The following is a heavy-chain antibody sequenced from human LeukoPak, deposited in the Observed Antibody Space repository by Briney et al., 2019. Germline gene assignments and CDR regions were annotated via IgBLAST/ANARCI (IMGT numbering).Heavy chain of an antibody. CDR3: ARERSYCSGATCSLDL. CDR2: TGLSSSYI. J-gene: IGHJ5*02. D-gene: IGHD2-15*01. CDR1: GFTFSDYG. V-gene: IGHV3-21*01. Sequence: GGSLRLSCAASGFTFSDYGMSWVRQAPGKGLEWIASTGLSSSYIGYADSVKGRFTISRDNGENSVYLQMNSLRAEDTAVYFCARERSYCSGATCSLDLWGQGTLVTVSS.